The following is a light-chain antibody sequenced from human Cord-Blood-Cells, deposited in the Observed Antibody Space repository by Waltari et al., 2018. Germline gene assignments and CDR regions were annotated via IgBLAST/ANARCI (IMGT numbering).Light chain of an antibody. CDR2: EGS. Sequence: QSALTQPASVSGSPGQSLTISCTGTSSDLGSYNLVSWYQQHPGKAPKLMIYEGSKRPSGVANRFSGSKSGNTASLTISGLQAEDEADYDCCSYAGSSTYVFGTGTKVTVL. CDR3: CSYAGSSTYV. V-gene: IGLV2-23*01. J-gene: IGLJ1*01. CDR1: SSDLGSYNL.